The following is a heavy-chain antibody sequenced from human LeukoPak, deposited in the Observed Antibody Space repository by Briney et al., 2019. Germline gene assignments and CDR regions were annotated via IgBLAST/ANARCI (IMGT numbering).Heavy chain of an antibody. V-gene: IGHV3-66*01. Sequence: SGGSLRLSCAASGFTFSNYAMSWVRQAPGKGLEWVSVIYSGGSTYYADSVKGRFTISRDNSKSTLYLQMNSLRAEDTAVYYCARDLGQQQLAHWGQGTLVTVSS. J-gene: IGHJ1*01. CDR1: GFTFSNYA. D-gene: IGHD6-13*01. CDR2: IYSGGST. CDR3: ARDLGQQQLAH.